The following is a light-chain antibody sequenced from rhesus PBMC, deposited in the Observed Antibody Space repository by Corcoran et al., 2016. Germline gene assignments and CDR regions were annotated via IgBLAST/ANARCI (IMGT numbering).Light chain of an antibody. CDR3: SSYAGSNALL. V-gene: IGLV2-32*02. CDR1: SSGIGGYKY. J-gene: IGLJ3*01. CDR2: EVN. Sequence: QAALTEPRSVSGSPGQSVTISCTGTSSGIGGYKYVSWYQQHPGTAPKLMIYEVNKRPSGVSDRFSGSKYGNTASLTIPGLQAEDEGDYHSSSYAGSNALLFGGGTRLTVL.